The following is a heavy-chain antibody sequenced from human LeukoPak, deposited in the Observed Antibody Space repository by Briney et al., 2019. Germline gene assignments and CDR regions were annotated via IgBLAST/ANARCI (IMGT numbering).Heavy chain of an antibody. V-gene: IGHV3-21*01. CDR3: ARGFQQLVYRAFDI. Sequence: PGGSLRLSCAASGFTFSSYSMSWVRQAPGKGLEWVSSISSSSSYIYYADSVKGRFTISRDDAKNSLYLQMNSLRAEDTAVYYCARGFQQLVYRAFDIWGQGTMVTVSS. D-gene: IGHD6-13*01. CDR2: ISSSSSYI. J-gene: IGHJ3*02. CDR1: GFTFSSYS.